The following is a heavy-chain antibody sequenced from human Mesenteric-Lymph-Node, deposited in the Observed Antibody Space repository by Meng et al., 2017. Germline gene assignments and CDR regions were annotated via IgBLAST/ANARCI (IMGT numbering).Heavy chain of an antibody. V-gene: IGHV3-21*04. Sequence: GESLKISCAASGFTFSSHSMTWVRQAPGKGLEWVSAISDTGGHVHYADAVRGRFTNSRDNVKNSLYLQMNSLRAEDTAVYYCARDMTTVRYWGQGTLVTVSS. CDR1: GFTFSSHS. J-gene: IGHJ4*02. CDR2: ISDTGGHV. D-gene: IGHD4-17*01. CDR3: ARDMTTVRY.